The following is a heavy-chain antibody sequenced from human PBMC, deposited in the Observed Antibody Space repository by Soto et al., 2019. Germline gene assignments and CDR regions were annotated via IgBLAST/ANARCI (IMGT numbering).Heavy chain of an antibody. J-gene: IGHJ4*02. CDR1: GFTFSSYG. CDR2: IWYDGSNK. Sequence: QVQLVESGGGVVQPGRSLRLSCAAYGFTFSSYGMHWVRQAPGKGLEWVAVIWYDGSNKYYADSVKGRFTISRDNSKNTLYLQMNSLRAEDTAVYYCARAAGTAAPGTNYWGQGTLVTVSS. D-gene: IGHD6-13*01. CDR3: ARAAGTAAPGTNY. V-gene: IGHV3-33*01.